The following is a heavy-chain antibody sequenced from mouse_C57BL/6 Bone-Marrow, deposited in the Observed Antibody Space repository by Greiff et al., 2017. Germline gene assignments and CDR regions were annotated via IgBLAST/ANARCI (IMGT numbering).Heavy chain of an antibody. D-gene: IGHD4-1*01. CDR3: ARLPSNWDVGYFDV. J-gene: IGHJ1*03. V-gene: IGHV5-6*01. Sequence: EVMLVESGGDLVKPGGSLKLSCAASGFTFSSYGMSWVRQTPDKRLDWVATISSGGSYTYYPDSVKGRFTISRDNAKNTLYLQMSSLKSEDTAMYYCARLPSNWDVGYFDVWGTGTTVTVSS. CDR2: ISSGGSYT. CDR1: GFTFSSYG.